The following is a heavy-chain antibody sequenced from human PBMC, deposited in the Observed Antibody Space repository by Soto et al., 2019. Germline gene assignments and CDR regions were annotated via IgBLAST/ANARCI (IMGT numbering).Heavy chain of an antibody. Sequence: ASETLSLTGTVSGGSISSSSWSWIRQPPGRGMEWIGYIYNNGRTDYNPALKSRVTISVDTSKNHFSLKLSSVTPEDTAVYYCARARFCTRTSCYHYFDFWGQGTLVTVSS. CDR2: IYNNGRT. J-gene: IGHJ4*02. CDR1: GGSISSSS. CDR3: ARARFCTRTSCYHYFDF. D-gene: IGHD2-2*01. V-gene: IGHV4-59*01.